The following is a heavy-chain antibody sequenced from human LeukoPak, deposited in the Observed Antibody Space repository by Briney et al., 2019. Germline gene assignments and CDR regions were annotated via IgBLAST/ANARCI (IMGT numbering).Heavy chain of an antibody. D-gene: IGHD3-3*01. CDR2: IYTSGST. Sequence: SETLSLTCTVSGGSISSYYWSWIRQPAGKGLEWVGRIYTSGSTNYNPSLKSRVTISVDTSKNQFSLKLSSVTAADTAVYYCARGHAVSRGPLRFLEWLSPVSGWFDPWGQGTLVTVSS. CDR3: ARGHAVSRGPLRFLEWLSPVSGWFDP. CDR1: GGSISSYY. J-gene: IGHJ5*02. V-gene: IGHV4-4*07.